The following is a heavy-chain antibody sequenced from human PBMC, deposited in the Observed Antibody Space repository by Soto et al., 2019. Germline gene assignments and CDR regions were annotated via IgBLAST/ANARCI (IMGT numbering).Heavy chain of an antibody. Sequence: EVQLLESGGGLVQPGGSLRLSCAASGFTFSSYAMRWVRQAPVKGLEWVSAISGSGGSTYYADSVKGRFTLSRDNSKNTLYLQMNSLRAEDTAVYYCARRGSGSYYAYWGQGTLVTVYS. D-gene: IGHD1-26*01. CDR2: ISGSGGST. V-gene: IGHV3-23*01. CDR3: ARRGSGSYYAY. CDR1: GFTFSSYA. J-gene: IGHJ4*02.